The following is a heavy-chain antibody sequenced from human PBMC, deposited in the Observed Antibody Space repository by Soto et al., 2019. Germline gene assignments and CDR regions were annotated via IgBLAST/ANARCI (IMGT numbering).Heavy chain of an antibody. Sequence: EVQLLESGGGLVQPGGTLRLSCAASGLTFSRYAMTWVRQAPGKGLEWVSAMHGGGETTYYADSVKGRFTISRDNTRNTLYLQMNSLRAEDTAAYYCAKWHTYYYDSLGFSVFDCWGRGALVTVSS. CDR3: AKWHTYYYDSLGFSVFDC. J-gene: IGHJ4*02. CDR2: MHGGGETT. CDR1: GLTFSRYA. D-gene: IGHD3-22*01. V-gene: IGHV3-23*01.